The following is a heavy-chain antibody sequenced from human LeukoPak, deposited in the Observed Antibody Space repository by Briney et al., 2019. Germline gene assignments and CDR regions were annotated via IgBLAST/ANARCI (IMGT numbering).Heavy chain of an antibody. CDR3: AILVGAIPFDY. V-gene: IGHV3-53*01. J-gene: IGHJ4*02. D-gene: IGHD1-26*01. CDR1: GSTVSTNY. Sequence: GGSRTLPRAALGSTVSTNYMTGFRQPPGKGLEWFSAIYSGGSTYYADSVKGRFTISRDNSKNTLYLQMNSLRAEDTAVYYCAILVGAIPFDYWGQGTLVTVSS. CDR2: IYSGGST.